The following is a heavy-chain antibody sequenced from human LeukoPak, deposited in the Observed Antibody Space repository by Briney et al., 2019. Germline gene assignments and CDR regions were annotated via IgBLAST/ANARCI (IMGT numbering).Heavy chain of an antibody. V-gene: IGHV3-7*01. CDR2: IKQDGSER. J-gene: IGHJ4*02. CDR1: GFTLSSYW. Sequence: GGSLRLSCAASGFTLSSYWMSWVRQAPGKGLEWVANIKQDGSERYYVDSVKGRFTISRDNAKNSLHLQMNSLRAEDTAMYYCARDLDYWGQGTLVIVSS. CDR3: ARDLDY.